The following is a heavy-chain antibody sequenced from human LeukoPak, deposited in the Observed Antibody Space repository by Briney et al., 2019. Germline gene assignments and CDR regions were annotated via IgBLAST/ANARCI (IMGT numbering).Heavy chain of an antibody. J-gene: IGHJ4*02. CDR1: GFTFSSYA. V-gene: IGHV3-23*01. CDR3: ARTYDILTGYSNLFDY. CDR2: ISGTGGST. Sequence: TGGSLRLSCAASGFTFSSYAMGWVRQAPGKGLEWVSAISGTGGSTYYADSVKGRFTISRDNSKNTLYLQMNSLRAEDTAVYFCARTYDILTGYSNLFDYWGQGTLVTVSS. D-gene: IGHD3-9*01.